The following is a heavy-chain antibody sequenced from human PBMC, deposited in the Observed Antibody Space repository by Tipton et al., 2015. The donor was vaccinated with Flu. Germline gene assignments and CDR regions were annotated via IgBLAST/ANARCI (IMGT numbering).Heavy chain of an antibody. CDR2: ISSSSSYI. Sequence: VQLVQSGGGMVQPGGSLRLSCAASGFTFSSYNMNWVRQAPGKGLEWVSSISSSSSYIYYADSVKGRFTISRDNAKRSLYLQMNSLRAEDTAVYYCARVLYGSSWRAEYFQDWGQGTLVTVSS. J-gene: IGHJ1*01. CDR1: GFTFSSYN. D-gene: IGHD6-13*01. V-gene: IGHV3-21*01. CDR3: ARVLYGSSWRAEYFQD.